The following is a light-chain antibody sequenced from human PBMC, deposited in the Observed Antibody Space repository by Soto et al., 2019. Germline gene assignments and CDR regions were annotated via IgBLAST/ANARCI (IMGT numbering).Light chain of an antibody. CDR1: SSDVGSYNL. V-gene: IGLV2-23*02. CDR3: CSYAGSSTFYV. Sequence: QSALTRPASVSGSPGQSITISCSGTSSDVGSYNLISWYQQYPGKDPKLMIYEVSKRPSGVSNRFSGSKSGNTASLTISGLQAEDEADYYCCSYAGSSTFYVFGTGTKVTVL. CDR2: EVS. J-gene: IGLJ1*01.